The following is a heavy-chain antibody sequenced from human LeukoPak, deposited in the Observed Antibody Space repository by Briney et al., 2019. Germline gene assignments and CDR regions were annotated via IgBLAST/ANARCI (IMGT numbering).Heavy chain of an antibody. CDR2: ISWDGGST. CDR3: AKDGTPGYSDYYYMDV. D-gene: IGHD1-26*01. V-gene: IGHV3-43D*03. J-gene: IGHJ6*03. Sequence: PGGSLRLSCAASGFTFDDYAMHWVRQAPGKGLEWVSLISWDGGSTYYADSVKGRFTISRDNSKNSLYLQMNSLRAEDTALYYCAKDGTPGYSDYYYMDVWGKGTTVTVSS. CDR1: GFTFDDYA.